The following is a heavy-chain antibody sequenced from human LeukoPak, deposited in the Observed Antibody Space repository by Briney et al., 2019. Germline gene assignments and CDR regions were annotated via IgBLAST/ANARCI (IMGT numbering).Heavy chain of an antibody. CDR3: ARVASKRYYYYYMDA. CDR2: IYTSGSN. Sequence: SETLSLTCTASGGSISSGSYYWRWVRQPAGKGLEWIGRIYTSGSNNYNPSLKSRVTITVDTSKNQSSLTLSSGTAADTAVYYCARVASKRYYYYYMDAGGKGTTVTVS. CDR1: GGSISSGSYY. J-gene: IGHJ6*03. V-gene: IGHV4-61*02. D-gene: IGHD6-25*01.